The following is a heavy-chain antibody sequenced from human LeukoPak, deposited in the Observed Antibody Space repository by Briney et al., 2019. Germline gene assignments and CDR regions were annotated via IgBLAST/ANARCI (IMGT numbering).Heavy chain of an antibody. V-gene: IGHV1-69*01. D-gene: IGHD4-17*01. CDR3: PSPETPTLT. J-gene: IGHJ4*02. CDR1: GGTFSSYA. Sequence: SVKVSCKASGGTFSSYAISWVRHAPEQGLEWMGGLIPIFATANYAQMFQGRVTLTADESTSTAYMELSSLRTEDTDIYYCPSPETPTLTWGEGNPGTVSS. CDR2: LIPIFATA.